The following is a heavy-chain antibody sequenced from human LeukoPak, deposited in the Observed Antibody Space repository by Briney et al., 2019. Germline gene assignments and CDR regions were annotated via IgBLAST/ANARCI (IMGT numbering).Heavy chain of an antibody. Sequence: GGSLRLSCEASEFTFGTYSMNWVRQAPGKGLEWVSSISSSSGYIYYADSVRGRFTISRDNAKNSLYLQMNSLRAEDTALYYCARKKYSSNWSTRVSFDYWGQGTLVTVSS. V-gene: IGHV3-21*01. CDR1: EFTFGTYS. CDR2: ISSSSGYI. J-gene: IGHJ4*02. D-gene: IGHD6-13*01. CDR3: ARKKYSSNWSTRVSFDY.